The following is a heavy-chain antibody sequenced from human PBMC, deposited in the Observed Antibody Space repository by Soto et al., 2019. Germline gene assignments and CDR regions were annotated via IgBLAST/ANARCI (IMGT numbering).Heavy chain of an antibody. CDR1: GFNVSTTY. CDR3: ARDRSGDSSGWYGWD. D-gene: IGHD6-19*01. CDR2: IYSGGTT. V-gene: IGHV3-53*01. Sequence: EVQLVESGGGLIQSGGSLRLSCAASGFNVSTTYMAWVRQAPGKGLEWVSVIYSGGTTYYADSVKGRFTISRDNSKNTLYLKMNSLRADDTAVYYCARDRSGDSSGWYGWDWGQGTLVPVSS. J-gene: IGHJ4*02.